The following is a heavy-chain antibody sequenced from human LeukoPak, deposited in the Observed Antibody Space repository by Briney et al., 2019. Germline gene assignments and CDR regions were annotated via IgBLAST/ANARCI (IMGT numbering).Heavy chain of an antibody. D-gene: IGHD2/OR15-2a*01. CDR3: ARVKRNPHYYYYYMDV. J-gene: IGHJ6*03. CDR2: IYYSGST. V-gene: IGHV4-59*01. Sequence: PSETLSLTCTVSGGPISSYYWGWIRQPPGKGLEWIGYIYYSGSTNYNPSLKSRVTISVDTSKNQFSLKLSSVTAADTAVYYCARVKRNPHYYYYYMDVWGKGTTVTVSS. CDR1: GGPISSYY.